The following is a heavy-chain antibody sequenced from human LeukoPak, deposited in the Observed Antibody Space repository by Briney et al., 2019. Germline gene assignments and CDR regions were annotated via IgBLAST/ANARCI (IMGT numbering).Heavy chain of an antibody. CDR1: GGSLSGYY. D-gene: IGHD3-9*01. CDR2: INHSGST. V-gene: IGHV4-34*01. J-gene: IGHJ4*02. CDR3: ARGGRYFDWLPAAPFDY. Sequence: SETLSLTCAVYGGSLSGYYWSWIRQPPGKGLEWIGEINHSGSTNYNPSLKSRVTISVDTSKNQFSLKLSSVTAADTAVYYCARGGRYFDWLPAAPFDYWGQGTLVTVSS.